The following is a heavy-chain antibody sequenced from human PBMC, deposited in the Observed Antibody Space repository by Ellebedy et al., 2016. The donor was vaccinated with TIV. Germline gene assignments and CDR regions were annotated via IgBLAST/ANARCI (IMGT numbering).Heavy chain of an antibody. CDR2: AYHSGST. V-gene: IGHV4-59*01. Sequence: SETLSPTCVVSDGSIRPYYWTWIRQPPGRGLEWIGYAYHSGSTDYNPSLESRVTISVDTSKNQFSLRLTSVTAADTAVYYCARVGTELVTVEEYYYYMDVWGKGTTVTVSS. D-gene: IGHD2/OR15-2a*01. CDR1: DGSIRPYY. CDR3: ARVGTELVTVEEYYYYMDV. J-gene: IGHJ6*03.